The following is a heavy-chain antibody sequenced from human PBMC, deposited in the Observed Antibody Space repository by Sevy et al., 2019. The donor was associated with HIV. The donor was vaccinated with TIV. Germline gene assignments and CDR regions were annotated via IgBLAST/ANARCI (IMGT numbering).Heavy chain of an antibody. Sequence: SETLSLTCIVSSGSVSSGNNYWSWIRQPPGKGLXXIGYIYYSGNTKYNPSLKSRVTISIDTSKNQFSLNLTSVTAADTAVYYCARDPSEEGFSYGPFDXWGQGILVTVSS. CDR2: IYYSGNT. CDR1: SGSVSSGNNY. D-gene: IGHD5-18*01. V-gene: IGHV4-61*01. J-gene: IGHJ5*01. CDR3: ARDPSEEGFSYGPFDX.